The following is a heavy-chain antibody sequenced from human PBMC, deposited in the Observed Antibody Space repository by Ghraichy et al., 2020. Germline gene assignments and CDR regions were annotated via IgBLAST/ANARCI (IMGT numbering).Heavy chain of an antibody. Sequence: GVLRLSCASSGFSFNTSGMGWVRQSPWKGLEWVSGISAGGGSTYHPDSVKGRFTISRDNSKSTLYLQMNSLRAEDAAVYYCAHIAVTGNWYFHLWGRGPLVTVSS. CDR3: AHIAVTGNWYFHL. CDR2: ISAGGGST. J-gene: IGHJ2*01. CDR1: GFSFNTSG. V-gene: IGHV3-23*01. D-gene: IGHD6-19*01.